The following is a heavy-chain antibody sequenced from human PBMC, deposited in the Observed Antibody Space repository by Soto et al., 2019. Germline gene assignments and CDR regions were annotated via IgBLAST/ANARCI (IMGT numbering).Heavy chain of an antibody. CDR3: ARRTCGPVSIVVVTAISYYYYGMDV. V-gene: IGHV1-69*13. D-gene: IGHD2-21*02. Sequence: SVKVSCKASGGTFSSYAISWVRQAPGQGLEWMGGIIPIFGTTNYAQKYQGRVTITADESTSTAYMELSSLRSEDTAVYYCARRTCGPVSIVVVTAISYYYYGMDVWGQGTTVTVSS. J-gene: IGHJ6*02. CDR2: IIPIFGTT. CDR1: GGTFSSYA.